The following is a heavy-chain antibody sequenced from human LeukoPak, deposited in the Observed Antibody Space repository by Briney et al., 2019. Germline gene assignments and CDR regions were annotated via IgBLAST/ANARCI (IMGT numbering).Heavy chain of an antibody. Sequence: PGGSLRLSCAASGFTFSSYGTHWVRQAPGKGLEWVAFIRYDGSNKYYADSVKGRFTISRDNSKNTLYLQMNSLRAEDTAVYYCAKDSITMVRGVMDVWGKGTTVTISS. CDR2: IRYDGSNK. D-gene: IGHD3-10*01. CDR1: GFTFSSYG. CDR3: AKDSITMVRGVMDV. V-gene: IGHV3-30*02. J-gene: IGHJ6*03.